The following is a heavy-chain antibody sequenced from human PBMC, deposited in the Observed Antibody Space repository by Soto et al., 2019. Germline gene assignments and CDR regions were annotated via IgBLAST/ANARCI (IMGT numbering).Heavy chain of an antibody. Sequence: EVQLVESGGGLVQPGGSLKLSCAVSGFTISGSAMHWVRQASGKGLEWVGRIRSKANSYATAYAASVKGRFTISRDDSKNTAYLQMNSLKTEDTAVYYCTRPTDYDFGAGMDYYYGLDVWGQGTTVTVAS. J-gene: IGHJ6*02. CDR3: TRPTDYDFGAGMDYYYGLDV. D-gene: IGHD3-3*01. V-gene: IGHV3-73*02. CDR2: IRSKANSYAT. CDR1: GFTISGSA.